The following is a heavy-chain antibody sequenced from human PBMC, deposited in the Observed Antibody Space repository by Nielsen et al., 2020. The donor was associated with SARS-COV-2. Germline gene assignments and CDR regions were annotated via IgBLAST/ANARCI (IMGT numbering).Heavy chain of an antibody. CDR1: GYSFTSYW. CDR2: IYPGDSDT. CDR3: ARRTAYCSGGSCYGFDY. Sequence: GGSLRLSCKGSGYSFTSYWIGWVRQMPGKGLEWMGIIYPGDSDTRYSPSFQGQVTISADKSISTAYLQWSSLKASDTAMYYCARRTAYCSGGSCYGFDYWGQGTLVTVSS. J-gene: IGHJ4*02. V-gene: IGHV5-51*01. D-gene: IGHD2-15*01.